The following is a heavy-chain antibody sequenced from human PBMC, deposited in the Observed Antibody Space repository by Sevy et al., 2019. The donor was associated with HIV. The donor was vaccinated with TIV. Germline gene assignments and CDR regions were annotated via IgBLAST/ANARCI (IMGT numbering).Heavy chain of an antibody. Sequence: SETLSLTCAVSGYSISSDDYWVWIRQPPGKGLEWIGNIYHSGNTYYNPSLKSLVTMTLDTSMNQFSLRLTPVTAADTAVYYCARTLRGNFETRATAFNFWGQGTMVTVSS. D-gene: IGHD1-7*01. CDR1: GYSISSDDY. CDR3: ARTLRGNFETRATAFNF. V-gene: IGHV4-38-2*01. J-gene: IGHJ3*01. CDR2: IYHSGNT.